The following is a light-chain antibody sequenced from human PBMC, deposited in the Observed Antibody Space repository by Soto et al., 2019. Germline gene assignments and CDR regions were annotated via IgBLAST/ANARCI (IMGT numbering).Light chain of an antibody. J-gene: IGKJ2*01. V-gene: IGKV1-33*01. Sequence: DIQMTQSPSSLSASVGDRVTITCQASQAISNYLNWYQQKPGKAPKLLIYDASNLETGVPSRFSGSGSGTEFTFTISSLQPEDIATYYCQQYDNLPPVFGQGTKLEIK. CDR2: DAS. CDR3: QQYDNLPPV. CDR1: QAISNY.